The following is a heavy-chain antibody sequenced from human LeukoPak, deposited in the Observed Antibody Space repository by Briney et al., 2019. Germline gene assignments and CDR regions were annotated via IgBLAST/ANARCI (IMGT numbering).Heavy chain of an antibody. V-gene: IGHV3-23*01. J-gene: IGHJ4*02. CDR2: ISGSGGST. CDR3: AKDAPREVYVTFTGGY. D-gene: IGHD3-10*02. Sequence: GGSLRLSCAASGFTFSSYAMSWVRQAPGKGLEWVPAISGSGGSTYYADSVKGRFTISRDNSKNTLYLQMNSLRAEDTAVYYCAKDAPREVYVTFTGGYWGQGTLVTVSS. CDR1: GFTFSSYA.